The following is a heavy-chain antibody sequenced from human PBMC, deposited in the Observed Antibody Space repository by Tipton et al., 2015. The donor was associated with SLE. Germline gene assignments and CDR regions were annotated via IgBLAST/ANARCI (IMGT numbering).Heavy chain of an antibody. CDR1: GGSISSYY. CDR3: ATALKGIAGRPQLGPYYYYMDV. D-gene: IGHD6-13*01. V-gene: IGHV4-59*01. Sequence: TLSLTCTVSGGSISSYYWSWIRQPPGKGLEWIGYIYYSGSTNYNPSLKSRVTISVDTSKNQFSLKLSSVTAADTAVYYCATALKGIAGRPQLGPYYYYMDVWGKGTTVTVSS. J-gene: IGHJ6*03. CDR2: IYYSGST.